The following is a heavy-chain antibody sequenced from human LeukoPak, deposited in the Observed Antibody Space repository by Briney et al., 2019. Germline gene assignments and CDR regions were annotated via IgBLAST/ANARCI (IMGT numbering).Heavy chain of an antibody. J-gene: IGHJ3*01. CDR3: ARDFYPSGTNWSDVFDV. Sequence: SSVNVSCKASGYTFTIYGISGVRQAPGQGLEWMGWVSGNNWNTNYAQKLHGRVTMNTDTSTNTAYMELRSLRSDDRAVYYCARDFYPSGTNWSDVFDVWGQGTMVTVSS. V-gene: IGHV1-18*01. D-gene: IGHD1-1*01. CDR2: VSGNNWNT. CDR1: GYTFTIYG.